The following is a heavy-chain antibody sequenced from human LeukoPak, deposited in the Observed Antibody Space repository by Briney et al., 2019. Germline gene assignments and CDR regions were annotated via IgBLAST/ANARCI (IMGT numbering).Heavy chain of an antibody. V-gene: IGHV1-18*04. Sequence: ASVKVSCKASGYTFTGYYMHWVRQAPGQGLEWMGWISAYNGNTNYAQKLQGRVTMTTDPSTSTAYMELRSLRSDDTAVYYCARTYGLFVVVVPAAILDYWGQGTLVTVSS. CDR1: GYTFTGYY. CDR2: ISAYNGNT. J-gene: IGHJ4*02. D-gene: IGHD2-2*01. CDR3: ARTYGLFVVVVPAAILDY.